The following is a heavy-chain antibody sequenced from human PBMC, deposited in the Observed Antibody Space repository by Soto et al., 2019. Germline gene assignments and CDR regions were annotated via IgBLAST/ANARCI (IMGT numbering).Heavy chain of an antibody. V-gene: IGHV3-74*01. D-gene: IGHD2-15*01. CDR2: INSDGSST. CDR3: ARVDCSGGSCEGYFDY. CDR1: GFTFSSYW. Sequence: GGSLRLSCAASGFTFSSYWMHWVRQAPGKGLVWVSRINSDGSSTSYADSVKGRFTISRDNDKNTLYLQMNSLRAEDTAVYYCARVDCSGGSCEGYFDYWGQGTLVTVSS. J-gene: IGHJ4*02.